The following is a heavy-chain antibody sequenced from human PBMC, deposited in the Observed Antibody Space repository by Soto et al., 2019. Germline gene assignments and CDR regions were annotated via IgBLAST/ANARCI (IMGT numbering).Heavy chain of an antibody. CDR1: GNIFNGYG. CDR2: IRYDGSNI. J-gene: IGHJ4*02. D-gene: IGHD2-15*01. Sequence: VQLVESGGGVVQPGGSLRLSCAASGNIFNGYGMHWVRQPPGKGLEWVAVIRYDGSNIFYAASVKGRFTISRDNSKNTLYLQMNSLRAEDTAVYYCARGGVGDATFFCYNDYWGRGTLVTVSS. V-gene: IGHV3-33*01. CDR3: ARGGVGDATFFCYNDY.